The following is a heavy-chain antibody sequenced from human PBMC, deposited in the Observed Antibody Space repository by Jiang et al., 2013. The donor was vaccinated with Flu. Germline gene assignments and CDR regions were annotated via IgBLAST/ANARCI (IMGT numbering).Heavy chain of an antibody. CDR3: ADSSGYYNFDY. CDR1: GGSISGSRHY. J-gene: IGHJ4*02. CDR2: IYYSGST. V-gene: IGHV4-39*01. Sequence: GSGLVKPSETLSLTCTVSGGSISGSRHYYGWIRQPPGKGLEWIGTIYYSGSTYYNPSLKSRVTISVDTSKNQFSLKLRSVTAADTAIYYCADSSGYYNFDYWGQGTLVTVSS. D-gene: IGHD3-22*01.